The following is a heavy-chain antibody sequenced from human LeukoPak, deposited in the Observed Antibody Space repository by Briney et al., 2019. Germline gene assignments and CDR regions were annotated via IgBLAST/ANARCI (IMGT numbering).Heavy chain of an antibody. V-gene: IGHV3-23*01. Sequence: GSLRLSCAASGFTFSSYGMSWVRQAPGKGLEWVSAISGSGGSTYYADSVKGRFTISRDNSKNTLYLQMNSLRAEDTAVYYCAKVGVAAAEFDYWGQGTLVTVSS. J-gene: IGHJ4*02. D-gene: IGHD6-13*01. CDR2: ISGSGGST. CDR3: AKVGVAAAEFDY. CDR1: GFTFSSYG.